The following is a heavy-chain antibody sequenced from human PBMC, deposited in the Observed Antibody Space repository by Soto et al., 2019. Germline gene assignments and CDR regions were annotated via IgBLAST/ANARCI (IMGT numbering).Heavy chain of an antibody. V-gene: IGHV4-31*03. CDR3: ARDHLIAYYYGMDV. CDR1: GGYISSGGYY. J-gene: IGHJ6*02. CDR2: IYYSGST. D-gene: IGHD2-8*01. Sequence: PSETLSLTCTVSGGYISSGGYYWSWIRQHPGKGLEWIGYIYYSGSTYYNPSLKSRVTISVDTSKNQFSLKLSSVTAADTAVYYCARDHLIAYYYGMDVWGQGTTVTVSS.